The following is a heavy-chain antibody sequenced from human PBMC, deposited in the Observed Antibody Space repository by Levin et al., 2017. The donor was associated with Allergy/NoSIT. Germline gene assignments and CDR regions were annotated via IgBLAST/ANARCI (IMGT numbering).Heavy chain of an antibody. V-gene: IGHV1-2*02. CDR3: ARIWSSAPNWIDP. Sequence: GGSLRLSCKASGYTFIDYHIHWVRQAPGQGLEWMGWIYPNSGGTNYAQKFQGRVTMTRDTSISTVYMELGSLRSDDTAFYYCARIWSSAPNWIDPWGQGTLVTVSS. CDR2: IYPNSGGT. J-gene: IGHJ5*02. D-gene: IGHD2-8*02. CDR1: GYTFIDYH.